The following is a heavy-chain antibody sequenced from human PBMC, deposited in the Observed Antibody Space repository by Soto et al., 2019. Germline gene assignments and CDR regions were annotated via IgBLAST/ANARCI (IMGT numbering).Heavy chain of an antibody. D-gene: IGHD6-13*01. J-gene: IGHJ4*02. V-gene: IGHV3-23*01. CDR3: ARRGPGTYFDY. Sequence: EVQLLESGGGLVQPGGSLRLSCAASGFTFSSYAMRWVRQAPGKGLEWVSAVSGSGGSTYYADSVKGRFTISRDNFKNTLYLQLNSLRAEDTAVYYCARRGPGTYFDYWGQGTLVTVSS. CDR2: VSGSGGST. CDR1: GFTFSSYA.